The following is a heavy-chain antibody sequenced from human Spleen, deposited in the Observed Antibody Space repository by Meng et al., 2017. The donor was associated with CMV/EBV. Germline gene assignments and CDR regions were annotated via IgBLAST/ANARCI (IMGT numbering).Heavy chain of an antibody. J-gene: IGHJ3*02. V-gene: IGHV3-30-3*01. CDR1: GFTFGSYA. Sequence: GGSLRLSCAASGFTFGSYAMHWVRQAPGKGLEWVAVISYDGSNKYYADSVKGRFTISRDNAKNSLYLQMNSLRAEDTAVYYCARDMSDRDAFDIWGKGTMVTVSS. D-gene: IGHD1-14*01. CDR3: ARDMSDRDAFDI. CDR2: ISYDGSNK.